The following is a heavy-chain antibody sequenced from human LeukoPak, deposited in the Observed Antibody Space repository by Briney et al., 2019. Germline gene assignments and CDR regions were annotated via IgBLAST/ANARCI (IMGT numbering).Heavy chain of an antibody. CDR2: IIPILGIA. D-gene: IGHD2-2*02. V-gene: IGHV1-69*04. CDR3: ARNPVVPAAIRTEDYFDY. Sequence: AVQVSCKASGGTFSSYAISWVRQAPGQGLEWMGRIIPILGIANYPQKFQGRVTITADKPTSTAYLELSSLRSEDTAVYYCARNPVVPAAIRTEDYFDYWRQGTLVTVSS. CDR1: GGTFSSYA. J-gene: IGHJ4*02.